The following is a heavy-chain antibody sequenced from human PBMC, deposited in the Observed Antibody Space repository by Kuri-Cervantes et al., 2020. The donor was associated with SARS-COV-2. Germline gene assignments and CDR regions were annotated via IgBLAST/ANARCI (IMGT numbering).Heavy chain of an antibody. V-gene: IGHV3-7*03. CDR2: IKQDGSEK. Sequence: GESLKISCAASGFIFSSYWMSWVRQAPGKGLEWVANIKQDGSEKYYVDSVKGRFTISRDNAKNSLYLQMNSLRAEDTAVYYCAKDSPTGNWYYYDSALFDYWGQGTLVTVSS. J-gene: IGHJ4*02. CDR3: AKDSPTGNWYYYDSALFDY. D-gene: IGHD3-22*01. CDR1: GFIFSSYW.